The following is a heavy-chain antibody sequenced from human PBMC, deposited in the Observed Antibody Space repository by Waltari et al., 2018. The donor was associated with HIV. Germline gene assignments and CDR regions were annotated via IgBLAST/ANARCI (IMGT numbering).Heavy chain of an antibody. V-gene: IGHV5-51*01. D-gene: IGHD6-13*01. Sequence: EVQLVQSGAEVKKPGESLKISCKGSGYSFTSYWIGWVRQMPGKGLEWMGIIYPGDSDTRYSPSFQGQVTISADKSISTAYLQWSSLKASDTAMYYCARHILGSSWYQDAFDIWGQGTMVTVSS. J-gene: IGHJ3*02. CDR1: GYSFTSYW. CDR2: IYPGDSDT. CDR3: ARHILGSSWYQDAFDI.